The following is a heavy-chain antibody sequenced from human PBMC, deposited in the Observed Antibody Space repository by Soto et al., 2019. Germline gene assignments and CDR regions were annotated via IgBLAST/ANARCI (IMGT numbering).Heavy chain of an antibody. J-gene: IGHJ4*02. CDR2: IIPFHGVT. CDR1: GGTFSPYT. Sequence: QVQLVQSGAEVKQPGSSVKVSCKALGGTFSPYTINWVRQAPGQGLEWMGRIIPFHGVTNYAQKFQARVTITADKSTSTAYMELRGLRFEDTAMYYCTRDWEITVSTWSFGGFWGRGTLVTVSS. V-gene: IGHV1-69*08. CDR3: TRDWEITVSTWSFGGF. D-gene: IGHD3-10*01.